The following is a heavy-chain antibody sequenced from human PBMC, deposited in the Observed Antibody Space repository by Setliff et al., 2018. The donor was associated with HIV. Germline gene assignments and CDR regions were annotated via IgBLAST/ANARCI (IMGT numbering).Heavy chain of an antibody. CDR2: ISGSGSAM. D-gene: IGHD2-8*02. CDR1: GFTFSNYA. CDR3: ARVSSTYWYSIFRNYYYHMDV. Sequence: GGSLRLSCAASGFTFSNYAMNWVRQAPGKGLEWVSYISGSGSAMYYADSVEGRFTISRDNAKNSLYLQMNSLTAEDTAVYYCARVSSTYWYSIFRNYYYHMDVWGKGTTVTV. J-gene: IGHJ6*03. V-gene: IGHV3-48*04.